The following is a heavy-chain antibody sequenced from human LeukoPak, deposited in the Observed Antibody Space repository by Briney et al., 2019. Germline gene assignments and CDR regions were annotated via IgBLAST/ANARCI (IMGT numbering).Heavy chain of an antibody. D-gene: IGHD2-15*01. CDR1: GGTFSSYA. V-gene: IGHV1-69*04. J-gene: IGHJ6*02. CDR2: IIPILGIA. Sequence: SVKVSCKASGGTFSSYAISWVRQAPGQGLEWMGRIIPILGIANYAQKFQGRVTITADKSTSTAYMELSSVRSEDTAVYYCARYCSGGSCRAHYYYGMDVWGQGTTVTVSS. CDR3: ARYCSGGSCRAHYYYGMDV.